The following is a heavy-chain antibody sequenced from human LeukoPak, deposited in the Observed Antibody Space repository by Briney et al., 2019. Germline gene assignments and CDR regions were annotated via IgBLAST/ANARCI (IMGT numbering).Heavy chain of an antibody. CDR2: IVVGSGNT. Sequence: GASVKVSCKASGFTLTTSAVQWVRQARGQRLEWIGRIVVGSGNTDHAQKFQGRLTITRDTSTSTAYMELSSLTSDDTAVYYCAAVPNANAWYWDDAFDIWGQGTMVTVSP. D-gene: IGHD2-8*02. CDR1: GFTLTTSA. CDR3: AAVPNANAWYWDDAFDI. V-gene: IGHV1-58*01. J-gene: IGHJ3*02.